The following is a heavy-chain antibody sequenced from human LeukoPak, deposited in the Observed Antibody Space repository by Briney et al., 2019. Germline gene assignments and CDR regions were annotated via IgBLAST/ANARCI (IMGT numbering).Heavy chain of an antibody. J-gene: IGHJ5*01. CDR1: GYSFTNYW. CDR2: IYPGDSDT. CDR3: ARLNNWFDS. V-gene: IGHV5-51*01. Sequence: PGESLKISCEASGYSFTNYWIGWVRQMPGKGLEWMGTIYPGDSDTRYRSSFQGQVTISADKSISIAYLQWSSLKASDTAIYYCARLNNWFDSWGQGTLVTVSS.